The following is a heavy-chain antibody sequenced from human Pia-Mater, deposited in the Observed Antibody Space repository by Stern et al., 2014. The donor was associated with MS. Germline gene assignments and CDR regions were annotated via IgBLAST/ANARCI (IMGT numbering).Heavy chain of an antibody. J-gene: IGHJ4*02. Sequence: LHLQESGGGLVQPGGSLRLSCAASGFTFSSYWMHWVRQAPGTGLVRVSRINSDGRSNTYDGSLKGRCTISRDNAKNTLYLQMNSLRAEDTAVYYCARIAGVRSWIQPLDYWGQGTLVTVSS. CDR3: ARIAGVRSWIQPLDY. CDR1: GFTFSSYW. V-gene: IGHV3-74*02. CDR2: INSDGRSN. D-gene: IGHD5-18*01.